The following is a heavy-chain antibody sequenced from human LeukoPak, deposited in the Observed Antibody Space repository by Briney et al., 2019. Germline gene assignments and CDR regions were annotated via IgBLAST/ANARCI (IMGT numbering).Heavy chain of an antibody. Sequence: GGSLRLSCAASGFTFSSYWMSWVRQAPGKGLEWVANIKQDGSEKYYVDSVKGRFTISRDNSKNTLYLQMNSLRAEDTAVYYCAKDVWFGELSSFDYWGQGTLVTVSS. CDR2: IKQDGSEK. J-gene: IGHJ4*02. V-gene: IGHV3-7*03. CDR1: GFTFSSYW. CDR3: AKDVWFGELSSFDY. D-gene: IGHD3-10*01.